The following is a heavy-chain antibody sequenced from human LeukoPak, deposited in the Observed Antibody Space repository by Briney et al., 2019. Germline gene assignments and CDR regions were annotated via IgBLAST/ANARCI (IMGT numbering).Heavy chain of an antibody. CDR3: ARADCSSSTCYLRRSWFDP. Sequence: GSLRLSCAASGFTLSNYDMNWVRQAPGKGLEWVSSISTSSRYIYYKDSVRGRFTISRDDAKNSLYLEMNSLRAEDTAVYYCARADCSSSTCYLRRSWFDPWGQGTLVTVSS. V-gene: IGHV3-21*01. D-gene: IGHD2-2*01. CDR1: GFTLSNYD. J-gene: IGHJ5*02. CDR2: ISTSSRYI.